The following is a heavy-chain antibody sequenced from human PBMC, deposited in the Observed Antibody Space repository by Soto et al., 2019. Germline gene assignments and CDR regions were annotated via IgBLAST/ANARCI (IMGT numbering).Heavy chain of an antibody. Sequence: QVQLQESGPGLVKPSQTLSLTCVVSGASIRSDGPYWSWVRHFPGKGLEGIGYIHFSGTPFYRPSLKSRVSILRDTSESSFSLQLSSVTAADTAVYYCARDRGYRDSDDYGMDVGGQGITVTV. CDR3: ARDRGYRDSDDYGMDV. CDR2: IHFSGTP. D-gene: IGHD5-12*01. J-gene: IGHJ6*02. CDR1: GASIRSDGPY. V-gene: IGHV4-31*11.